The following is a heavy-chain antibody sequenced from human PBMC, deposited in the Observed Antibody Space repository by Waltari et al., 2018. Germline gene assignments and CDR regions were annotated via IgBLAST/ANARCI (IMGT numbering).Heavy chain of an antibody. CDR3: ARSGRYSGYDWGY. D-gene: IGHD5-12*01. CDR2: ISSSSSYI. J-gene: IGHJ4*02. Sequence: EVQLVESGGGLVKPGGSLRLSCAASGFTFSSYSMNWVRQAPGKGLEWVSSISSSSSYIYYADSVKGRFTISRDNAKNSLYLQMNSLRAEDTAVYYCARSGRYSGYDWGYWGQGTLVTVSS. V-gene: IGHV3-21*01. CDR1: GFTFSSYS.